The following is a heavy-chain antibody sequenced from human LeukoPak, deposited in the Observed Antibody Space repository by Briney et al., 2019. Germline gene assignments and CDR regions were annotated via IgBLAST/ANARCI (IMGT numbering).Heavy chain of an antibody. CDR3: ARFSSGSSWFDA. Sequence: SETLSLTCTVSGASISSQFWSWVRQPPGKRPEYIGYISYSGNTNYNPSLKSRVTISLDTSKNQFSLKLSSLTAADTAVYYCARFSSGSSWFDAWGQETLVTVSS. CDR1: GASISSQF. J-gene: IGHJ5*02. CDR2: ISYSGNT. V-gene: IGHV4-59*11.